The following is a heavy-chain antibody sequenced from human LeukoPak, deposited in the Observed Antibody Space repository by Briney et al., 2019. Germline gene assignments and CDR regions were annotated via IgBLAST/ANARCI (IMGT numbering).Heavy chain of an antibody. CDR2: IIPIFGTA. J-gene: IGHJ4*02. CDR3: ACDLNISPH. CDR1: GGTFSNCA. D-gene: IGHD2-21*01. Sequence: GASVKVSCKASGGTFSNCAISWVRQAPGQGLEWMGGIIPIFGTANYAQKFQGRVTITADESTSTACMELSSLRSEDTAVYYCACDLNISPHWGQGTLVTVSS. V-gene: IGHV1-69*13.